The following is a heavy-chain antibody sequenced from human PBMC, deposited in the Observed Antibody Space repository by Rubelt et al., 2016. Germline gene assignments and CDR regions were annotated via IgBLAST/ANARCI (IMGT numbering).Heavy chain of an antibody. CDR1: GGSISSSNYY. V-gene: IGHV4-39*01. D-gene: IGHD1-26*01. Sequence: QVQLQESGPGPVKPSQTLSLTCSVSGGSISSSNYYWGWVRRPPGKGLEWIGSIYYSGTTYYNPSPENRVTMSVDTSNNQFSLKLSSLTAADTALDYCARQLYSGSYYIDYWGQGTLVTVSS. CDR2: IYYSGTT. J-gene: IGHJ4*02. CDR3: ARQLYSGSYYIDY.